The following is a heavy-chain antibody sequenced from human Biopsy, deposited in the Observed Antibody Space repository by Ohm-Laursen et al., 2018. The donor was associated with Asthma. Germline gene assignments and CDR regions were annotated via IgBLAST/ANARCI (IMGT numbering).Heavy chain of an antibody. V-gene: IGHV4-61*08. D-gene: IGHD3-10*01. CDR2: IYYTGSD. J-gene: IGHJ6*02. CDR3: ARGPNYHGSGRAPIGMDV. CDR1: GGSIGRGGYY. Sequence: GTLSLTCLVSGGSIGRGGYYWSWMRHFPGKGLEWLGYIYYTGSDNYNPSLKIRVTISVDTSKNQFSLRLTSVTAADTAVYYCARGPNYHGSGRAPIGMDVWGQGTTVTVSS.